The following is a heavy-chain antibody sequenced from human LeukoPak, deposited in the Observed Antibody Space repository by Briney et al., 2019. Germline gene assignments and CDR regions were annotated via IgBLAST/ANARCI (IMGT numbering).Heavy chain of an antibody. Sequence: SETLSLTCTVSGDSISSSFYYWGWIRQPPGKGLEWIGSIYYGGGTHYNPSLKSRATIFLDTSMNQFSLRLASVTAADTALYFCARESFEEPGTMDHWGQGTLVSVSS. CDR1: GDSISSSFYY. V-gene: IGHV4-39*07. CDR2: IYYGGGT. D-gene: IGHD4/OR15-4a*01. J-gene: IGHJ4*02. CDR3: ARESFEEPGTMDH.